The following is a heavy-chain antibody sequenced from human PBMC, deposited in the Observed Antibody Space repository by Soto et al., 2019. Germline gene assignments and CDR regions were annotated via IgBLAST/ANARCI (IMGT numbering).Heavy chain of an antibody. CDR3: AKGRYALAVAGIDY. CDR2: TSWNSGNI. Sequence: GGSLRLSCASSGFRFDDYAMHLVRQAPGKGLKWVSGTSWNSGNIGYEDSVKGRFTISRDNAKNSLYLQMNSLRPEDTALYYCAKGRYALAVAGIDYWGQGTLVTVSS. J-gene: IGHJ4*02. V-gene: IGHV3-9*01. CDR1: GFRFDDYA. D-gene: IGHD6-19*01.